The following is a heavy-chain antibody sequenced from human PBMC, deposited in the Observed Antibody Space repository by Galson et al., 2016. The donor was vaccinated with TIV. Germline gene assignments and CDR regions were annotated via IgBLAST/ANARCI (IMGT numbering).Heavy chain of an antibody. CDR1: GYGFVDYW. V-gene: IGHV5-51*01. D-gene: IGHD1-26*01. CDR3: ARTAGGIDQ. CDR2: VYLGDSVT. Sequence: QSGAEVKEPGESLKISCKHSGYGFVDYWIVWVRQRPGKGLEWMGIVYLGDSVTRYSPSFQGQVAISADKSSNTAYLQWSSLQASDTATYYCARTAGGIDQWGQGTLVTVSS. J-gene: IGHJ4*02.